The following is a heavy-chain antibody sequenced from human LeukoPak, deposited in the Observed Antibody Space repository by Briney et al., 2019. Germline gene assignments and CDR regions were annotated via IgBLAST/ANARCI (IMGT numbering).Heavy chain of an antibody. D-gene: IGHD6-13*01. Sequence: GGSLRLSCATSGFTFSNYGMHWVRQAPGKGLEWVAVISNDGSNIQYADSAKGRFTISRDNSKNTVYLRMNSLRSEDTAVYYCTTDSSKLPYYYYGMDVWGQGTTVTVSS. CDR2: ISNDGSNI. CDR1: GFTFSNYG. V-gene: IGHV3-30*03. CDR3: TTDSSKLPYYYYGMDV. J-gene: IGHJ6*02.